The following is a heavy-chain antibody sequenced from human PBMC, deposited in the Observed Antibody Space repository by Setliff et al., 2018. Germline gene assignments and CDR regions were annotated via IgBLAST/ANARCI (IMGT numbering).Heavy chain of an antibody. J-gene: IGHJ3*02. D-gene: IGHD7-27*01. CDR3: ARDRRPFNWGGNDAFDI. V-gene: IGHV3-11*04. CDR2: ISSSGTSI. Sequence: LSLTCTVSGGSISSSSYYMNWIRQAPGKGLEWISYISSSGTSIYYADSVKGRFTISKDNAKNSLYLQMNSLRAEDTAVYYCARDRRPFNWGGNDAFDIWGQGTMVTVSS. CDR1: GGSISSSSYY.